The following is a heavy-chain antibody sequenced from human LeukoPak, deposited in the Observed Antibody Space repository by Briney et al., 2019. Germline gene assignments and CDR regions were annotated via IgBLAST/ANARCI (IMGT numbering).Heavy chain of an antibody. Sequence: GGSLRLSCAASGFTFSNYGMSWVRQAPGKGLEWVTVISTDGKDKKYADSVKGRFAISRDNSKNTLDLQMNSLRAEDTAVYYCAKDQKWGAADYYFDSWGQGTPVTVSS. D-gene: IGHD6-13*01. CDR1: GFTFSNYG. J-gene: IGHJ4*02. V-gene: IGHV3-30*18. CDR2: ISTDGKDK. CDR3: AKDQKWGAADYYFDS.